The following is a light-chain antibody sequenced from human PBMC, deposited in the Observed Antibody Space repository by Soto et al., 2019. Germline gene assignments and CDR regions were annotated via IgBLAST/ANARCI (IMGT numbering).Light chain of an antibody. CDR1: HYITSY. Sequence: DIQMTQSPSTLSASVGDRVTITCRASHYITSYLAWYQQRPGKAPKLLIYDASTLGSGVPSRFSGSGFGTEFTLPISSLQPDDFATYYCQQYHAYSPWTFGQGPKVEIK. V-gene: IGKV1-5*01. CDR3: QQYHAYSPWT. J-gene: IGKJ1*01. CDR2: DAS.